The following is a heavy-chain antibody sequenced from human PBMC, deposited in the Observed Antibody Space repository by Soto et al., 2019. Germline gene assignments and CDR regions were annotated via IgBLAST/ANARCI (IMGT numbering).Heavy chain of an antibody. Sequence: ASVKVSFKAFGGTFSSHTISWVQQAPGQGLEWMGRIIPNSGNTGYAQKFQGRVTMTGNTSTDTAYMELSSLRSEDTAVYYCATGTDYGDYTGKYYYYYYMDVWGKGTTVTVSS. V-gene: IGHV1-8*02. CDR1: GGTFSSHT. CDR2: IIPNSGNT. J-gene: IGHJ6*03. CDR3: ATGTDYGDYTGKYYYYYYMDV. D-gene: IGHD4-17*01.